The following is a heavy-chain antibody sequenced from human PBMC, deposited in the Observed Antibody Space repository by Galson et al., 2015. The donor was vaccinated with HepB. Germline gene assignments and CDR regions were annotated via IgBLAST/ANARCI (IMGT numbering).Heavy chain of an antibody. CDR2: IYWDDDE. Sequence: PALVKPTQTLTLTCTFSGFSLTTSGVGVGWIRQPPGKALEWLALIYWDDDERYSPSLKSRLTITKDTSKNQVVLTMTTVGPVDTATYYCAHTSYSTSSSSFDCWGQGTLVTVSS. CDR1: GFSLTTSGVG. V-gene: IGHV2-5*02. J-gene: IGHJ4*02. D-gene: IGHD6-6*01. CDR3: AHTSYSTSSSSFDC.